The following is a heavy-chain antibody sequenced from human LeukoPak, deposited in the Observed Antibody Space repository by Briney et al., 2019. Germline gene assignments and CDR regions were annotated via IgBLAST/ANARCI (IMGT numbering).Heavy chain of an antibody. D-gene: IGHD1-26*01. CDR1: GFTFSSYW. CDR2: INGDGSTI. V-gene: IGHV3-74*01. CDR3: TRVGPSGSYYIY. J-gene: IGHJ4*02. Sequence: PGGSLRLSCAASGFTFSSYWMHWVRQVPGKGLVWVSRINGDGSTISYADSVKGRFTISRGNGKNTLYLQMNSLRAEDTAVYYCTRVGPSGSYYIYWGQGTLVTVSS.